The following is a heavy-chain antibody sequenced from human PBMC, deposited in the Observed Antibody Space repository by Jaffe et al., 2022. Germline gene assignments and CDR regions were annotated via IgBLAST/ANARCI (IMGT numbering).Heavy chain of an antibody. D-gene: IGHD3-10*01. CDR2: MYHGGST. Sequence: QVQLQESGPGLVKPSETLSLTCAVSGYSISSGYYWGWIRQPPGKGLEWIGSMYHGGSTYQNPSLKSRVTMSVDTSKNQFSLRLSSVTAADTAVYYCARDGGYGSGSCDAFDIWGQGTMVTVSS. CDR3: ARDGGYGSGSCDAFDI. V-gene: IGHV4-38-2*02. J-gene: IGHJ3*02. CDR1: GYSISSGYY.